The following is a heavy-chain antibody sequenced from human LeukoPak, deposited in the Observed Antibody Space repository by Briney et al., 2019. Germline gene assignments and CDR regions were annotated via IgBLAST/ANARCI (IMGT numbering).Heavy chain of an antibody. CDR1: GFTFSSYA. CDR3: ARANYDILTGYYEVFDY. V-gene: IGHV3-23*01. Sequence: PGGSLRLSCAASGFTFSSYAMSWVRQAPGKGLEWVSAISGSGGSTYYADSVKGRFTISRDNSKNTLYLQMNSLRAEDTALYYCARANYDILTGYYEVFDYWGQGTLVTVSS. D-gene: IGHD3-9*01. CDR2: ISGSGGST. J-gene: IGHJ4*02.